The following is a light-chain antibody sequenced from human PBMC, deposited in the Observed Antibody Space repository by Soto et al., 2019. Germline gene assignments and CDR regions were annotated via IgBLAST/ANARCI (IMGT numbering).Light chain of an antibody. V-gene: IGKV1-39*01. CDR2: AAS. CDR1: QYISRY. CDR3: QQTYSTPLT. Sequence: DVQMTQSPSSLSPSVADRVTITCRPSQYISRYLNWYHQKPGKAPNLLIYAASNLQTGVPSRFSGSGSGTEFTLTISSLRPEDFGTYYCQQTYSTPLTFGGGTKVEIK. J-gene: IGKJ4*01.